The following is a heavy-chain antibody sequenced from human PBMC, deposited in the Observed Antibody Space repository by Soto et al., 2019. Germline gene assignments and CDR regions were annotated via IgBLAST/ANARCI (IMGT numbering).Heavy chain of an antibody. V-gene: IGHV1-8*01. D-gene: IGHD6-25*01. CDR3: ARRKERSGPNYFDY. CDR2: MNPYTGKA. J-gene: IGHJ4*02. CDR1: GYTFTTND. Sequence: ASVKVSCKASGYTFTTNDINWVRQAPGQGLEWMGWMNPYTGKAGYAQKFQGRVTMTRDNSISTAYMELSSLRSEDTAVYYCARRKERSGPNYFDYWGLGTLVTVSS.